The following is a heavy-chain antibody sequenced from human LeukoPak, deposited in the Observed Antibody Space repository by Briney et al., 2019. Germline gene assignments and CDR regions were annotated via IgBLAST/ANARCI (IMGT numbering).Heavy chain of an antibody. D-gene: IGHD3-22*01. V-gene: IGHV3-21*01. CDR2: ISSSSSYI. CDR3: ARDYYYDGSGYYSGFFQH. CDR1: GFTFSSYS. J-gene: IGHJ1*01. Sequence: GGSLRLSCAASGFTFSSYSMNWVRQAPEKGLEWVSSISSSSSYIYYADSVKGRFTISRDNAKNSLYLQMNSLRAEDTAVYYCARDYYYDGSGYYSGFFQHWGQGTLVTVSS.